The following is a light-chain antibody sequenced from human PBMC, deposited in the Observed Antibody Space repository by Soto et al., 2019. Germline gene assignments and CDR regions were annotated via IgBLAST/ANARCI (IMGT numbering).Light chain of an antibody. CDR3: TSYRPSSFYV. CDR1: SSDVGAYNY. J-gene: IGLJ1*01. V-gene: IGLV2-14*03. CDR2: DVS. Sequence: QSALTQPASVSGSPGQSITISCTGTSSDVGAYNYVSWYQRHPGKAPTLIIHDVSTRPSGVSDRFSGPKSGNTASLTISGLQAADEADYYCTSYRPSSFYVFGTGTKVTV.